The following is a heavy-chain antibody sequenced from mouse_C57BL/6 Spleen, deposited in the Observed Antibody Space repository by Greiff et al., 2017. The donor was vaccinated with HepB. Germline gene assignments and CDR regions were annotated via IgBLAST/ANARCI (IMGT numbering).Heavy chain of an antibody. J-gene: IGHJ4*01. D-gene: IGHD1-1*01. CDR3: ARGDTTVVAPSYAMDY. V-gene: IGHV1-31*01. Sequence: EVHLVESGPELVKPGASVKISCKASGYSFTGYYMHWVKQSHGNILDWIGYIYPYNGVSSYNQKFKGKATLTVDKSSSTAYMELRSLTSEDSAVYYCARGDTTVVAPSYAMDYWGQGTSVTVSS. CDR1: GYSFTGYY. CDR2: IYPYNGVS.